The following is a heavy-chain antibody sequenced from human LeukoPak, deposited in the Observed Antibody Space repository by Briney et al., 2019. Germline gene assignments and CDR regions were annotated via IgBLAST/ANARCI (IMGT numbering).Heavy chain of an antibody. CDR3: ARQTYYYDSTPLGY. CDR2: ISSSSSYI. D-gene: IGHD3-22*01. J-gene: IGHJ4*02. CDR1: GFTFSSYW. Sequence: PGGSLRLSCAASGFTFSSYWMHWVRQAPGKGLVWVSSISSSSSYIYYADSVKGRFTISRDNAKNSLYLQMNSLRAEDTAVYYCARQTYYYDSTPLGYWGQGTLVTVSS. V-gene: IGHV3-21*01.